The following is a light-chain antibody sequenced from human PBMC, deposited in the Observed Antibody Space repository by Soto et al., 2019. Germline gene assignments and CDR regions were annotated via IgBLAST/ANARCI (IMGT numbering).Light chain of an antibody. CDR1: QTISNW. V-gene: IGKV1-5*03. Sequence: DIQMTQSPSTLSASVGDRVTISCRASQTISNWLAWYQQKPGKAPKLLIYKASTLKSGVPSRFRGSESGTDFTLTISSLQPEDFATYYCQQTYSTPLTFGGGTKVDIK. CDR3: QQTYSTPLT. J-gene: IGKJ4*01. CDR2: KAS.